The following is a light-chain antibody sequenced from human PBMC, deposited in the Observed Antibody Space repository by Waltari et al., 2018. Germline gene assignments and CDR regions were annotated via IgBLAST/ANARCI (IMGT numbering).Light chain of an antibody. V-gene: IGKV4-1*01. J-gene: IGKJ4*01. Sequence: DIVMTQSPDSLAVSLGERAPINCKSSQTLLYSSNNKNFLAWYQQKPGQPPKLRIYWASTRESGVPDRFSGSGSGTDFTLPISSLQAEDVAVYYCQQYYSSPLTFGGGTKVQIK. CDR3: QQYYSSPLT. CDR2: WAS. CDR1: QTLLYSSNNKNF.